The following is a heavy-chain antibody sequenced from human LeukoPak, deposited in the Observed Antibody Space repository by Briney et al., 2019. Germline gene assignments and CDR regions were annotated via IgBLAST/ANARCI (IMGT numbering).Heavy chain of an antibody. Sequence: SETLSLTCAVYGGSFSGYYWSWIRQPPGKGLEWLGEINHSGSTNYNPSLKSRVTISVDTSKNQFSLKLSSVTAADTAVYYCARHPYYYGSGSYYTDYYYYYMDVWGKGTTVTISS. V-gene: IGHV4-34*01. D-gene: IGHD3-10*01. CDR2: INHSGST. J-gene: IGHJ6*03. CDR1: GGSFSGYY. CDR3: ARHPYYYGSGSYYTDYYYYYMDV.